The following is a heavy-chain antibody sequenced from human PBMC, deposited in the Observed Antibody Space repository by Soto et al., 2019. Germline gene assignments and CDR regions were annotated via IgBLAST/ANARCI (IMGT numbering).Heavy chain of an antibody. CDR2: MNPNSGNT. Sequence: QVQLVQSGAEVKKPGASVKVSCKASEYTFTSYDIDWVRQATGQGLEWMGWMNPNSGNTGYAQEFQGRVTMTRNTAISTAYMELSSLRAEDTAVYYCAREVNFYGMDVWGQGTTVTVSS. CDR3: AREVNFYGMDV. CDR1: EYTFTSYD. V-gene: IGHV1-8*01. J-gene: IGHJ6*02.